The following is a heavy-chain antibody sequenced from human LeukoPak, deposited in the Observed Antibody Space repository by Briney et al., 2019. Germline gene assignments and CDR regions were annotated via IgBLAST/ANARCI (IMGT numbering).Heavy chain of an antibody. J-gene: IGHJ3*02. Sequence: SETLSLTCTVSGGSISSYYWSWIRQSPGKGLEWIGYIYYSGSTNYNPSLKSRVTISVDTSKNQFSLKLSSVTAADTAVYYCARDRSGWADAFDIWGQGTMVTVSS. CDR2: IYYSGST. CDR3: ARDRSGWADAFDI. V-gene: IGHV4-59*01. D-gene: IGHD6-25*01. CDR1: GGSISSYY.